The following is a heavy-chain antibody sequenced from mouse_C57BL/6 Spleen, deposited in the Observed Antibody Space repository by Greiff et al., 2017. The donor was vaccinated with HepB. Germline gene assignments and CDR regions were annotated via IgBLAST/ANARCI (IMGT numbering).Heavy chain of an antibody. CDR3: AREGSKGPYAMDY. Sequence: QVQLQQSGAELVRPGASVKLSCKASGYTFTDYYINWVKQRPGQGLEWIARIYPGSGNTYYNEKFKGKATLTAEKSSSTAYMQLSSLTSEDSAVYFCAREGSKGPYAMDYWGQGTSVTVSS. CDR1: GYTFTDYY. D-gene: IGHD1-1*01. J-gene: IGHJ4*01. CDR2: IYPGSGNT. V-gene: IGHV1-76*01.